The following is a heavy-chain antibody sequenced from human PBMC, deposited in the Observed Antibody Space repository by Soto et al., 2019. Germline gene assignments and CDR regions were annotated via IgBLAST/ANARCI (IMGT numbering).Heavy chain of an antibody. CDR2: IYSSGNT. V-gene: IGHV4-59*01. D-gene: IGHD6-19*01. Sequence: QVQLQESGPGLVKPSETLSLTCTVSGGSMSSYYWSWIRQFPGKGLEWIGYIYSSGNTNYNPSLKAGVTISVDTSKNQFSLNLNSVTAADTAVYYCARGGWSLDYWGQGTLVTVSS. J-gene: IGHJ4*02. CDR3: ARGGWSLDY. CDR1: GGSMSSYY.